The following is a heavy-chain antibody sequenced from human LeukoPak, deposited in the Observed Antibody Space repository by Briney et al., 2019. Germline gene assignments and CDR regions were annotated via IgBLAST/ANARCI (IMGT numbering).Heavy chain of an antibody. V-gene: IGHV4-34*01. D-gene: IGHD2-2*01. CDR1: GGSFSGYY. J-gene: IGHJ4*02. CDR2: INPSGST. Sequence: SETLSLTCAVYGGSFSGYYWSWIRQPPGKGLEWIGEINPSGSTNYNPSLKSRVTISVDTSKNQFSLKLSSVTAADTAVYYCAREVGYCSSTSCYVRFDYWGQGTLVTVSS. CDR3: AREVGYCSSTSCYVRFDY.